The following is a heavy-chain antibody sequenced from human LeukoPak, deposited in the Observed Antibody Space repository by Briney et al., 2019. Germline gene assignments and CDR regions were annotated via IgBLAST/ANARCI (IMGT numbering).Heavy chain of an antibody. Sequence: PGGSLRLSCVASGFTFSRYSMNWVRQAPGKGLEWVSYISSSSSTIYYADSVKGRFTISRDNSKNTLYLQMNSLRAEDTAVYYCARVGLAAAGHLDSWGQGTLVTVSS. CDR3: ARVGLAAAGHLDS. CDR2: ISSSSSTI. V-gene: IGHV3-48*01. D-gene: IGHD6-13*01. J-gene: IGHJ4*02. CDR1: GFTFSRYS.